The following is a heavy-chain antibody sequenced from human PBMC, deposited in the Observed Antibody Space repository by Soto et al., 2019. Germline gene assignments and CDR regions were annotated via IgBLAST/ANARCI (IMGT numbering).Heavy chain of an antibody. CDR2: INPSGGSA. Sequence: QVQLVQSGAEVKKPGASVKVSCKASGYTFTTYYIHWVRQAPGQGLEWIGVINPSGGSATYTQNFQDRVTMTRDTSTSTVTMELGSLTTDDTALYYCARSPLLGWLQSWHFHYWGQGALVTVSS. V-gene: IGHV1-46*01. CDR3: ARSPLLGWLQSWHFHY. J-gene: IGHJ4*02. CDR1: GYTFTTYY. D-gene: IGHD5-12*01.